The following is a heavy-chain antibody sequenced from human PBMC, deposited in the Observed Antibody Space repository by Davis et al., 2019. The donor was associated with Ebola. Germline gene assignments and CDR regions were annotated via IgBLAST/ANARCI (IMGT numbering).Heavy chain of an antibody. CDR2: ISGSGGST. CDR3: AKPYLYGVDY. J-gene: IGHJ4*02. V-gene: IGHV3-23*01. Sequence: GESLKISCAASGFTFSSYAMSWVRQAPGKGLEWVSAISGSGGSTYYADSVKGRFTISRDNSKNTLYLQMNSLRPEDTALYYCAKPYLYGVDYWGQGTLVTVSS. D-gene: IGHD3-16*01. CDR1: GFTFSSYA.